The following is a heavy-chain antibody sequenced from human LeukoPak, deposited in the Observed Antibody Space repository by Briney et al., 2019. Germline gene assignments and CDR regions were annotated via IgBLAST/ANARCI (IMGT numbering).Heavy chain of an antibody. Sequence: GGSLRLSCAASGFTFSDYYMSWIRQAPGKGLEWVSYISSSGITIYYADSVKGRFTISRDNAKNSLYLQMNSLRAEDTAVYYCARGVGDGIAAAGLYYFDYWGQGTLVTVSS. CDR3: ARGVGDGIAAAGLYYFDY. CDR1: GFTFSDYY. V-gene: IGHV3-11*04. J-gene: IGHJ4*02. D-gene: IGHD6-13*01. CDR2: ISSSGITI.